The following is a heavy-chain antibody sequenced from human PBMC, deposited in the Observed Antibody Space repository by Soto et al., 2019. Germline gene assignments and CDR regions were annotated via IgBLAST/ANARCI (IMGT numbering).Heavy chain of an antibody. J-gene: IGHJ4*02. CDR3: ARDGNGQRGSPH. Sequence: EAQLVATGGGLIQPGGSLRLSCAASGFTVSNNFMIWVRQAPGKGLEWVSLIFSDGTTHYADSVRGRFTISRDNSKNTLYLQMNSLRAEDTAVYYCARDGNGQRGSPHWGQGTLVTVSS. CDR1: GFTVSNNF. CDR2: IFSDGTT. D-gene: IGHD1-26*01. V-gene: IGHV3-53*02.